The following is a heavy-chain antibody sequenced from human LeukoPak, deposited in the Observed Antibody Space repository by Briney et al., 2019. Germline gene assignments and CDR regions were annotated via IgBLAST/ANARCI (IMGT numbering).Heavy chain of an antibody. CDR1: GGSISSYY. CDR2: IYSSGST. Sequence: SETLSLTCTVSGGSISSYYWSWIRQPPGKGLEWIGYIYSSGSTKYNPSLKSRVTISVDTSKNQFSLKLSSVTAADTAVYYCARSTSYGSVTSFHYCGLGTLVTVSS. CDR3: ARSTSYGSVTSFHY. V-gene: IGHV4-59*01. J-gene: IGHJ4*02. D-gene: IGHD3-10*01.